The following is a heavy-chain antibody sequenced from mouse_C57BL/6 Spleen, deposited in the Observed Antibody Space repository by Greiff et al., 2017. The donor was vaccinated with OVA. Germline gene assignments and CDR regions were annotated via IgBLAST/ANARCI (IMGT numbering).Heavy chain of an antibody. D-gene: IGHD2-5*01. CDR1: GYTFTSYW. CDR2: IDPSDSYT. Sequence: VQLQQPGAELVMPGASVKLSCKASGYTFTSYWMHWVKQRPGQGLEWIGEIDPSDSYTNYNQKFKGQSTLTVDKSSSTAYMQLSSLTSEDSAVYYCASKDSNSPYWYFDVWGTGTTVTVSS. J-gene: IGHJ1*03. CDR3: ASKDSNSPYWYFDV. V-gene: IGHV1-69*01.